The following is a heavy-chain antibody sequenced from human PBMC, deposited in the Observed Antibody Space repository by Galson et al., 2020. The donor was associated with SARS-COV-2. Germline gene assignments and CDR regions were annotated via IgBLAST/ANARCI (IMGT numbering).Heavy chain of an antibody. V-gene: IGHV4-38-2*01. CDR1: GFSVRRGHF. J-gene: IGHJ6*02. D-gene: IGHD1-1*01. CDR3: ARHAAECSSVVCTHNDVASLDV. CDR2: FYQDGTS. Sequence: SETLSLTCAVSGFSVRRGHFWGWIRQPPGRGLEWIGNFYQDGTSYYNPSLKSRVSISTDTSTNVVSLRLKSVPSADTAVYYCARHAAECSSVVCTHNDVASLDVWGQGTTVIV.